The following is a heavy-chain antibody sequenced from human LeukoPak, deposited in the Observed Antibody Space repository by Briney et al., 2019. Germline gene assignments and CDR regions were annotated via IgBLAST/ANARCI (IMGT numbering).Heavy chain of an antibody. Sequence: SETLSLTCTVSGGSISTYYWSWIRQPPGKGLEWIGYIYYTGGTNYSPSLKSRVTISVDRSKNQFSLKLSSVTAADTAVYYCARGPGIVGATSSSNWFDPWGQGTLVTVSS. J-gene: IGHJ5*02. CDR2: IYYTGGT. CDR3: ARGPGIVGATSSSNWFDP. V-gene: IGHV4-59*12. D-gene: IGHD1-26*01. CDR1: GGSISTYY.